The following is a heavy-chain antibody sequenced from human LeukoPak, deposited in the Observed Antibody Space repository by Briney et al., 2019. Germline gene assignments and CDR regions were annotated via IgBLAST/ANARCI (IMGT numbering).Heavy chain of an antibody. CDR2: INPNSGGT. V-gene: IGHV1-2*02. CDR3: ARDNSSGYLLDY. J-gene: IGHJ4*02. Sequence: GASVKVSCKASGYTFTGYYMHWVRQAPGQGLEWMGWINPNSGGTNYAQKFQGRVTMTRDTSISTAYMELCRLRSDDTAVYYCARDNSSGYLLDYWGQGTLVTVSS. D-gene: IGHD3-22*01. CDR1: GYTFTGYY.